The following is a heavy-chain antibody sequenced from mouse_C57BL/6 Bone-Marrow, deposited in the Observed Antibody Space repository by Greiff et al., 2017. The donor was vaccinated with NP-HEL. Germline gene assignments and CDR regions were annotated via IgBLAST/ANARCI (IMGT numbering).Heavy chain of an antibody. Sequence: VQVVESGAELAKPGASVKLSCKASGYTFTSYWMHWVKQRPGQGLEWIGYINPSSGYTKYNQKFKDKATLTADKSSSTAYMQLSSLTYEDSAVYYCARQLRPYLYAMDYWGQGTSVTVSS. CDR3: ARQLRPYLYAMDY. J-gene: IGHJ4*01. CDR1: GYTFTSYW. V-gene: IGHV1-7*01. CDR2: INPSSGYT. D-gene: IGHD3-2*02.